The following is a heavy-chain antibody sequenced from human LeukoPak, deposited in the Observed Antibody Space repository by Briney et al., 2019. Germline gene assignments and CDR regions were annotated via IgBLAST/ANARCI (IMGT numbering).Heavy chain of an antibody. J-gene: IGHJ4*02. Sequence: GGTLRLSCAASGFTFSTYGMHWGRQAPGKGLEWVGVIAYDGSNKYYADSVKGRFTISRDNSKNTLYLQMNSLRAEDTGVYYCAKDLSSGSRRAYWGQGTLVTVSS. CDR1: GFTFSTYG. D-gene: IGHD6-19*01. CDR3: AKDLSSGSRRAY. CDR2: IAYDGSNK. V-gene: IGHV3-30*18.